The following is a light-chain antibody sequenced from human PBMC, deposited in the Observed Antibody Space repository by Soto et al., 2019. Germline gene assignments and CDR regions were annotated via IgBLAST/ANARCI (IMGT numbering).Light chain of an antibody. V-gene: IGLV2-14*03. CDR3: ASYTTSSTYV. Sequence: QSALTQPASVSGSPGQSIDISCTGTSSDVGAFNYVSWYQQHPGKAPKFMIFDVSSRPSGVSDRFSGSKSGNTASLTISGLQTEDEADYYCASYTTSSTYVFGTGTKLTVL. J-gene: IGLJ1*01. CDR1: SSDVGAFNY. CDR2: DVS.